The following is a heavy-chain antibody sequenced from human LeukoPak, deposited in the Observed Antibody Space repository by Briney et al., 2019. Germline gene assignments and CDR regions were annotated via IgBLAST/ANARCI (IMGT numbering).Heavy chain of an antibody. CDR3: TREGYGSGRAPAFDI. V-gene: IGHV3-13*01. CDR1: GFTFSTSV. Sequence: SGGSLRLSCVASGFTFSTSVIHWVRQPTGKGLEWVSGIGVDYATHYLESVKGRFSISRDNAKSSVYLQMNSLTAGDTAIYYCTREGYGSGRAPAFDIWGQGTSVTVS. J-gene: IGHJ3*02. D-gene: IGHD6-19*01. CDR2: IGVDYAT.